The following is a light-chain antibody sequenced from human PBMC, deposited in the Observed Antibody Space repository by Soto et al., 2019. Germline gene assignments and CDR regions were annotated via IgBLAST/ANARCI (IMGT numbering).Light chain of an antibody. Sequence: EIVLTQSPGTLSLSPGERATLSCRASQSVSSSYLAWYQQKPGQAPRLLIYGASSRATGIPDRFSGSGSGTDFTLTISRLEPEDFAVYYCQQYDSSPQMYTFGQGTQLEIK. CDR3: QQYDSSPQMYT. CDR2: GAS. CDR1: QSVSSSY. V-gene: IGKV3-20*01. J-gene: IGKJ2*01.